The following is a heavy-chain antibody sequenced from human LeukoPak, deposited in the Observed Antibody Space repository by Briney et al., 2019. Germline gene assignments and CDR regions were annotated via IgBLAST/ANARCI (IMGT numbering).Heavy chain of an antibody. CDR2: INPNSGGT. V-gene: IGHV1-2*02. CDR3: ARDSLMVGATEYFQH. CDR1: GYTFTGYY. D-gene: IGHD1-26*01. J-gene: IGHJ1*01. Sequence: ASVKVSCKASGYTFTGYYMHWVRQAPGQGLEWMGWINPNSGGTNYAQKFQGRVTMTRDTSISTAYMELSRLRSEDTAVYYCARDSLMVGATEYFQHWGQGTLVTVSS.